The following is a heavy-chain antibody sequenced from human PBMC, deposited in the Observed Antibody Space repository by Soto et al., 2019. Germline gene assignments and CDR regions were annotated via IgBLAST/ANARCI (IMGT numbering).Heavy chain of an antibody. CDR2: ISSSSSYI. CDR1: GFTFSSYS. J-gene: IGHJ4*02. CDR3: ARLVEVVTVTSKLDY. V-gene: IGHV3-21*01. D-gene: IGHD2-21*02. Sequence: PGGSLRLSCAASGFTFSSYSMNWVRQAPGEGLEWVSSISSSSSYIYYADSMKGRFTISRDSSKNTLYLQMNSLKAEDTAVYYFARLVEVVTVTSKLDYGGWGTLVPVSS.